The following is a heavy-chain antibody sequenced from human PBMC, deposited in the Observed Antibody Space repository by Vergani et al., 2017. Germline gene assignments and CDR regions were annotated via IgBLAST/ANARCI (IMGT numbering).Heavy chain of an antibody. V-gene: IGHV4-61*02. D-gene: IGHD2-21*01. CDR1: GGSVSRGTYY. CDR2: MYTSGHT. CDR3: ARASHCINCYSEGPNGPGYYYMDV. J-gene: IGHJ6*03. Sequence: QVQLQESGPGLVKPSETLSLTCTVSGGSVSRGTYYWTWIRQPAGKKLEWIVRMYTSGHTIYNPSLESRVTMSVDTSKNQFSLQLSSVTAADTAVYYCARASHCINCYSEGPNGPGYYYMDVWGKGTTVTVSS.